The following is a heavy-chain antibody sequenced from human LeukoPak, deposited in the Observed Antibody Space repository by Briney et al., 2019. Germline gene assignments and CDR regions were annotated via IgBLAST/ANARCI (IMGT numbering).Heavy chain of an antibody. J-gene: IGHJ4*02. V-gene: IGHV1-18*04. Sequence: ASVKVSCKASGYTFTSYGSSWVRQAPGQGLEWMGWISAYNGNTNYAQKLQGRVTMNTDTSTSTAYMELRSLRSDDTAVYYCARDKSGYDVFDYWGQGTLVTVSS. CDR1: GYTFTSYG. CDR3: ARDKSGYDVFDY. D-gene: IGHD5-12*01. CDR2: ISAYNGNT.